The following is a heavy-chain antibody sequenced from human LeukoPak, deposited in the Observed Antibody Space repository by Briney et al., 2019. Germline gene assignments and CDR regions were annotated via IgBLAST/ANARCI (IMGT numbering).Heavy chain of an antibody. V-gene: IGHV1-69*05. D-gene: IGHD3-22*01. CDR3: AIYYYDSSGYYASDALDV. CDR1: GNTFRNFV. CDR2: IIPLFNTT. Sequence: SVKVSCMASGNTFRNFVITWVRQSPGQGLEWMGAIIPLFNTTNYPKKFQGRVSITMDESTSTAYMDLNSLRSEDTAVYYCAIYYYDSSGYYASDALDVWGQGTMVPVSS. J-gene: IGHJ3*01.